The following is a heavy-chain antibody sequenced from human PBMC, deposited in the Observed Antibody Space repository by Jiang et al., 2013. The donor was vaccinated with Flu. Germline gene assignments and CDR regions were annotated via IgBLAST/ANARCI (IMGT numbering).Heavy chain of an antibody. CDR2: ISFDGSYK. J-gene: IGHJ6*01. Sequence: VQLVESGGGVVQPGRSLRLSCEASGFTFSSYGMQWVRQAAGKGLEWVAVISFDGSYKDHADSVKGRFTISRDNSKNTLYLQMKSLRAEDTAIYYCAKVVEKLHRYYYYAMDV. CDR3: AKVVEKLHRYYYYAMDV. CDR1: GFTFSSYG. V-gene: IGHV3-30*18. D-gene: IGHD2-15*01.